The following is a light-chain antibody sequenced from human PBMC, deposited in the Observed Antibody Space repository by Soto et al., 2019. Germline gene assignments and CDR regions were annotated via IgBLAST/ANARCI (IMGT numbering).Light chain of an antibody. Sequence: DIQMTQSPSSVSASVGDRVTITCRASQNIGYWLAWYQQKPGKAPKLVIYGASSLQRGVPSRFSGNGARTEFSLPFTSLQHEDSATYYCQQANSLPHTFGQGTKLEIK. CDR2: GAS. CDR1: QNIGYW. V-gene: IGKV1-12*01. CDR3: QQANSLPHT. J-gene: IGKJ2*01.